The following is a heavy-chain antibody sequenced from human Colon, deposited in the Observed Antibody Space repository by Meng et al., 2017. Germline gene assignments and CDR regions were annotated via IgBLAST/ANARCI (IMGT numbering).Heavy chain of an antibody. CDR3: DREQGTINTNRGDVDD. D-gene: IGHD3-10*01. CDR2: IRAKSFGGTT. CDR1: GFTFADYA. J-gene: IGHJ4*02. V-gene: IGHV3-49*03. Sequence: GESLKISCGTSGFTFADYAWAWFRRAPGKGLEWLSFIRAKSFGGTTEIAASVKGRFTISRDDSKSIVYLQMNSLNIEDAAIYYCDREQGTINTNRGDVDDGGQGTRV.